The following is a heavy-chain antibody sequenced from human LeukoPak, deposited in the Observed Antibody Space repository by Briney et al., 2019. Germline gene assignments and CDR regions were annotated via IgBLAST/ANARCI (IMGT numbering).Heavy chain of an antibody. CDR1: GFTFSSYA. CDR2: ISYDGSNK. D-gene: IGHD3-10*01. CDR3: ARDLLGYYGSGSYLDY. Sequence: GRSLRLSCAASGFTFSSYAMHWVRQAPGKGLEWVAVISYDGSNKYYAGSVKGRFTISRDNSKNTLYLQMNSLRAEDTAVYYCARDLLGYYGSGSYLDYWGQGTLVTVSS. V-gene: IGHV3-30-3*01. J-gene: IGHJ4*02.